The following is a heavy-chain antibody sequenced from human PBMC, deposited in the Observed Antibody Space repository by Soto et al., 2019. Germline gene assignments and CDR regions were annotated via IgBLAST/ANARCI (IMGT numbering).Heavy chain of an antibody. V-gene: IGHV1-69*13. Sequence: SVKVSCKASGGTFSSYAISWVRQAPGQGLEWMGGIIPIFGTANYAQKFQGRVTITADESTSTAYMELSSLRSEDTAVYYCARAAHEAEEYSDDDYYYYGMDVWGQGTTVTVSS. CDR3: ARAAHEAEEYSDDDYYYYGMDV. CDR2: IIPIFGTA. CDR1: GGTFSSYA. D-gene: IGHD2-15*01. J-gene: IGHJ6*02.